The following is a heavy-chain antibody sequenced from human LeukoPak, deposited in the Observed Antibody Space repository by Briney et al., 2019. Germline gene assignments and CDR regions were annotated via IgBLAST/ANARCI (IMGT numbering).Heavy chain of an antibody. CDR1: GDSISSNNW. CDR3: VRSSSSIFDY. D-gene: IGHD6-6*01. J-gene: IGHJ4*02. CDR2: IYHSGST. Sequence: SGTLSLTCAVSGDSISSNNWWSWVRQPPGKGLEWIGEIYHSGSTNYNPSLKSRVTISVDTSKNQFSLKLSSVTAADTAVYYCVRSSSSIFDYWGQGTLVTVSS. V-gene: IGHV4-4*02.